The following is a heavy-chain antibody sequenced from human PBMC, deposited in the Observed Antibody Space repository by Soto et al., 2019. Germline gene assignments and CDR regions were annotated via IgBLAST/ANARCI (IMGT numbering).Heavy chain of an antibody. CDR2: VSANNGHT. D-gene: IGHD2-8*01. CDR1: GFTFSNYG. Sequence: ASVKVSCKASGFTFSNYGLNWVRQAPGQGLEWMGWVSANNGHTNYAQNLQGRVSMTTDTSTSTAYMELRGLRFDDTAVYNCARDIESVTAKHFFYYYAMDVWGQGTTVTVSS. CDR3: ARDIESVTAKHFFYYYAMDV. J-gene: IGHJ6*02. V-gene: IGHV1-18*01.